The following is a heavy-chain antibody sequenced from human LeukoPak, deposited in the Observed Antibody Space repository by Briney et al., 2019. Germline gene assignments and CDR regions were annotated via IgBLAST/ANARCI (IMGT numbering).Heavy chain of an antibody. J-gene: IGHJ4*03. Sequence: SETLSLTCAVSGGSFSRYCWSWIRQSPGKGLEWIAEIDHRGDTNYNPSVKSRVTISVDTSKNQFSLKVRSLSAADTALYYCARGATISETGYFDFWGQGTLVTVSS. CDR3: ARGATISETGYFDF. CDR2: IDHRGDT. V-gene: IGHV4-34*01. D-gene: IGHD5-24*01. CDR1: GGSFSRYC.